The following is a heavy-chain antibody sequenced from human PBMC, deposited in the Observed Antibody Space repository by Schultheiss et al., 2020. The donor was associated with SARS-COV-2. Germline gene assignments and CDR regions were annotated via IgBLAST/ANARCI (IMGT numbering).Heavy chain of an antibody. J-gene: IGHJ4*02. Sequence: GGSLRLSCAASGFTFSSYDMHWVRQATGKGLEWVSAIGTAGDTYYPGSVKGRFTISRDNSKNTLYLQMNSLRAEDTAVYYCASLSSIDYWGQGTLVTVSS. CDR1: GFTFSSYD. CDR2: IGTAGDT. CDR3: ASLSSIDY. V-gene: IGHV3-13*01.